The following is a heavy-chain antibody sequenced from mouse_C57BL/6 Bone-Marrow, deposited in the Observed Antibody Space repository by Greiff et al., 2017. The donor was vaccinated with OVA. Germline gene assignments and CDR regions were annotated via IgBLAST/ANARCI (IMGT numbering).Heavy chain of an antibody. V-gene: IGHV1-26*01. CDR1: GYTFTDYY. CDR3: ARSRWLLSSFAY. J-gene: IGHJ3*01. Sequence: VQLQQSGPELVKPGASVKISCKASGYTFTDYYMNWVKQSHGKSLEWIGDINPNNGGTSYNQKFKGKATLTVDKSSSTAYMELRSLTSEDSAVYYCARSRWLLSSFAYWGQGTLVTVSA. D-gene: IGHD2-3*01. CDR2: INPNNGGT.